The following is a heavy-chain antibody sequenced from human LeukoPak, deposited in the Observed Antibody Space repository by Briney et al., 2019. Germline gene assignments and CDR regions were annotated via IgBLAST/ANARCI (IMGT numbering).Heavy chain of an antibody. V-gene: IGHV4-4*07. D-gene: IGHD2-21*01. CDR3: ARDFLW. Sequence: SETLSLTCTVSGGSISSYYWSWIRQPAGKGLERIGHIYPGGTTSYNPSLKSRVTMSVDTSKNQFSLRLTSVIAADTAVYYCARDFLWWGQGTLVTVSS. CDR2: IYPGGTT. J-gene: IGHJ4*02. CDR1: GGSISSYY.